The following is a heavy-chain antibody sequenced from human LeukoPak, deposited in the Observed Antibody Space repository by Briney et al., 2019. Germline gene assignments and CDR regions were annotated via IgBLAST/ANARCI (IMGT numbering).Heavy chain of an antibody. CDR3: ARKYQGMDV. Sequence: ASVKVSCKASGYTFTVFYMHWVRQAPGQGLEWMGWINPNSGGTKYAQKFQGRVTXXXDTSISTAYMELSRLRSDDTAVYYCARKYQGMDVWGQGTTVTVSS. V-gene: IGHV1-2*02. J-gene: IGHJ6*02. CDR1: GYTFTVFY. CDR2: INPNSGGT. D-gene: IGHD6-6*01.